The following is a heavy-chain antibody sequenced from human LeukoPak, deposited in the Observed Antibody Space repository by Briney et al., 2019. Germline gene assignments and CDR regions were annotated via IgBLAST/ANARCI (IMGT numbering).Heavy chain of an antibody. J-gene: IGHJ4*02. CDR1: GGSINSDSSY. D-gene: IGHD6-19*01. CDR2: ISYSGST. V-gene: IGHV4-39*07. Sequence: PSETLSLTCIVSGGSINSDSSYWGWIRRPPGKRLQWIGTISYSGSTYCNPSLKSRVTISVDTSKNQFSLKLSSVTAADTAVYYCARLRRGIAVAGSRFDYWGQGTLVTVSS. CDR3: ARLRRGIAVAGSRFDY.